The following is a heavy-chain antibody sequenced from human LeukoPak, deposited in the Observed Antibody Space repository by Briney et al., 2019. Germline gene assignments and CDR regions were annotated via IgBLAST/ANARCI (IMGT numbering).Heavy chain of an antibody. J-gene: IGHJ6*02. CDR2: TVSEIDGGTT. V-gene: IGHV3-15*04. CDR1: GFTFNYAW. D-gene: IGHD1-7*01. CDR3: TTDEDWNYARKDV. Sequence: GGSLRLSCAAFGFTFNYAWMSWVRQVPGKGLEWVGQTVSEIDGGTTDYATPVKGRFTISRDDSKSTLYLQMNSLKIEDTAVYYCTTDEDWNYARKDVWGQGATVIVSS.